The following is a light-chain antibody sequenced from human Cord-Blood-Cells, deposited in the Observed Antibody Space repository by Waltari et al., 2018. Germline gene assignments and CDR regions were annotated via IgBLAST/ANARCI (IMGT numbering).Light chain of an antibody. CDR1: KLGDKY. CDR3: QAWDSSTVV. CDR2: QDS. V-gene: IGLV3-1*01. Sequence: SYELTQPPSVSGSPGQTASITCSGDKLGDKYACWYQQKPGQSPVLVIYQDSKRPSGIPARFSGSNSGNTATLTISGTQAMDEADYYCQAWDSSTVVFGGGTKLTVL. J-gene: IGLJ2*01.